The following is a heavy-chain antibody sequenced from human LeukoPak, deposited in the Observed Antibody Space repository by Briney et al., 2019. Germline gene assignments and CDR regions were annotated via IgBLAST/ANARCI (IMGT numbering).Heavy chain of an antibody. V-gene: IGHV3-30*04. J-gene: IGHJ1*01. CDR3: ARTDYYYDSSGYYFQH. D-gene: IGHD3-22*01. Sequence: PGGSLRLSCAASGFTFSAYAMHWVRQVPGKGLEWVTVMSFDGIYEFYVDSVKGRFSISRDNSKNTLYLQMNSLRAEDTAVYYCARTDYYYDSSGYYFQHWGQGTLVTVSS. CDR1: GFTFSAYA. CDR2: MSFDGIYE.